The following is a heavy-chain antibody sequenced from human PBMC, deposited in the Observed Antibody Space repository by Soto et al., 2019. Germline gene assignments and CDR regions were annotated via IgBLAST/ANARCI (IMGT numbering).Heavy chain of an antibody. CDR2: ISWNGGHI. Sequence: GGSLRLSCAASGFTFDDYAMYWVRQTPGKGLEWVSSISWNGGHIDYADSVKGRFTVSRDNGKKSLYLQMKSLRGEDTALYYCAKKAVAGEGFYYYMDVWGKGTTVTVSS. J-gene: IGHJ6*03. CDR3: AKKAVAGEGFYYYMDV. CDR1: GFTFDDYA. D-gene: IGHD6-19*01. V-gene: IGHV3-9*01.